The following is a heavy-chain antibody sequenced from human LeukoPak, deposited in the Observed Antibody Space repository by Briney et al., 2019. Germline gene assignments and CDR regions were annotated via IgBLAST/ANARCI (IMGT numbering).Heavy chain of an antibody. CDR3: ARRLGYCSGGSCQNWFDP. V-gene: IGHV4-39*07. Sequence: PSETLSLTCTVSGGSISSSSYYWGWIRQPPGKGLEWIGSIYYSGSTYYNPSLKSRVTISVDTSKNQFSLKLSSVTAADTAVYYCARRLGYCSGGSCQNWFDPWGQGTLVTVSS. D-gene: IGHD2-15*01. CDR1: GGSISSSSYY. J-gene: IGHJ5*02. CDR2: IYYSGST.